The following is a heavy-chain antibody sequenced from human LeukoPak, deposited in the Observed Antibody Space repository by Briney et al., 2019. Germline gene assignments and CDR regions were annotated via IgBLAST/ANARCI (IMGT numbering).Heavy chain of an antibody. V-gene: IGHV1-46*01. CDR2: INPSGGST. D-gene: IGHD2-2*01. CDR3: ARVSCSSTSCYVVDTANYFDY. Sequence: GASVKVSCKASGYTFTSYYMHWVRQAPGQGLEWMGIINPSGGSTSYAQKFQGRVTMTRDMSTSTVYMELSSLRSEDTAVYYCARVSCSSTSCYVVDTANYFDYWGQGTLVTVSS. CDR1: GYTFTSYY. J-gene: IGHJ4*02.